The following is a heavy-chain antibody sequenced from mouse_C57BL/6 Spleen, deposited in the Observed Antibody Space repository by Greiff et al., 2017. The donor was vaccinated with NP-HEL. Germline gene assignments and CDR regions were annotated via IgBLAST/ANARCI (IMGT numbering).Heavy chain of an antibody. J-gene: IGHJ4*01. CDR1: GYTFTSYW. CDR2: INPSSGYT. Sequence: VQLQQSGADLAKPGASVKLSCKASGYTFTSYWMHWVKQRPGQGLEWIGYINPSSGYTKYNQKFKDKATLTAYKSSSTAYMQLSSQTYEDSAVYYCARDYAESYYAMDYWGQGTSVTVSS. V-gene: IGHV1-7*01. CDR3: ARDYAESYYAMDY. D-gene: IGHD2-13*01.